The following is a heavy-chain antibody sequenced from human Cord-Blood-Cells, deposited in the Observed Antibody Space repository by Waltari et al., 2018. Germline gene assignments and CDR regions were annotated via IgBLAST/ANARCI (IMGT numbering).Heavy chain of an antibody. CDR1: GFTFSSYG. CDR3: ARGTAGDY. Sequence: QVQLVESGGGVVQPGRSLRLSCAASGFTFSSYGMHWVRQAPGKGLEWVAVIWYDGSNKYYADSVKGRFTISRDNSKNTLYLKMNSLRAEDTAVYCCARGTAGDYWGQGTLVTVSS. CDR2: IWYDGSNK. J-gene: IGHJ4*02. V-gene: IGHV3-33*01. D-gene: IGHD6-13*01.